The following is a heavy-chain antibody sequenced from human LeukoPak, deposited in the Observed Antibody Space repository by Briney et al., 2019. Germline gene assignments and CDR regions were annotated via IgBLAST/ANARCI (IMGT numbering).Heavy chain of an antibody. CDR1: GGTFSSYA. CDR2: IIPIFGTA. CDR3: ARQPRSGKLGGY. J-gene: IGHJ4*02. Sequence: ASVKVSCKASGGTFSSYAISWVRQAPGQGLEWMGGIIPIFGTANYAQKFQGRVTITADESTSTAYMELSSLRSEDTAVYYCARQPRSGKLGGYWGQGTLVPVSS. V-gene: IGHV1-69*13. D-gene: IGHD2-15*01.